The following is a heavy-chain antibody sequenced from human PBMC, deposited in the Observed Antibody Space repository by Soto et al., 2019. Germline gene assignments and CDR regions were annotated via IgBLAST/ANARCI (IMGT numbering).Heavy chain of an antibody. CDR1: GFTFSSYA. D-gene: IGHD6-19*01. J-gene: IGHJ4*02. CDR2: ISGSGGST. Sequence: GSLRLSCAASGFTFSSYAMSWVRQAPGKGLEWVSAISGSGGSTYYADSVKGRFTISRDNSKNTLYLQMNSLRAEDTAVYYCAKARGIAVAGRYVYWGQGTLVTVSS. CDR3: AKARGIAVAGRYVY. V-gene: IGHV3-23*01.